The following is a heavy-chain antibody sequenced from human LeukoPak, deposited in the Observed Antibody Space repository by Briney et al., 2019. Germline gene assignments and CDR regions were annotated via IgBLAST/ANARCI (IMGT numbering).Heavy chain of an antibody. V-gene: IGHV4-34*01. CDR1: GGSFSGYY. J-gene: IGHJ6*03. CDR3: AREMIGEYYGFWSGNYYYYYMDV. D-gene: IGHD3-3*01. CDR2: INHSGST. Sequence: SETLSLTCAVYGGSFSGYYWSWIRQPPGKGLEWIGEINHSGSTNYIPSLKSRVTISVDTSKNQFSLKLSSVTAADTAVYYCAREMIGEYYGFWSGNYYYYYMDVWGKGTTVTVSS.